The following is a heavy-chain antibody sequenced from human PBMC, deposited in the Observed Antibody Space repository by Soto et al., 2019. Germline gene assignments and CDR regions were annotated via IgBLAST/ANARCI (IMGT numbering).Heavy chain of an antibody. CDR2: ISTNSRYI. Sequence: QAQLVESGGGLVKPGGSLRLSCAVSGFNFSDYYMTWIRQAPGKGLEWISYISTNSRYIKYADSIKGRFTISRDNAKSSLYLQMNSLRAEDTAIYYCASGLGGSYFIAYWGQGTLVTVSS. J-gene: IGHJ4*02. CDR1: GFNFSDYY. D-gene: IGHD3-10*01. CDR3: ASGLGGSYFIAY. V-gene: IGHV3-11*06.